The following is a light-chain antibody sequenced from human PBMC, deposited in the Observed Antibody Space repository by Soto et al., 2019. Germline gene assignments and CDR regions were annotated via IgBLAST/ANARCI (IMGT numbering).Light chain of an antibody. V-gene: IGKV1-39*01. Sequence: TITCRASQSISSYLNWYQQKPGKAPKLLIYAASSLQSGVPSRFSGSGSGTDFTLTISSLQPEDFATYYCQQSYSTLSITFGQGTRLEIK. CDR2: AAS. CDR1: QSISSY. CDR3: QQSYSTLSIT. J-gene: IGKJ5*01.